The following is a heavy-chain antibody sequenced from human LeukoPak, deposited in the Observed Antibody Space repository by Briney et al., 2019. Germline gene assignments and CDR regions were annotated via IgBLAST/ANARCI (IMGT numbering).Heavy chain of an antibody. CDR3: ARDRTGTTPTDAFDI. J-gene: IGHJ3*02. CDR2: ISSSSSTI. V-gene: IGHV3-48*04. CDR1: GFTFSSYS. Sequence: GGSLRLSCAASGFTFSSYSMNWVRQAPGKGLEWVSYISSSSSTIYYADSVKGRFTISRDNAKNSLYLQMNSLRAEDTAVYYCARDRTGTTPTDAFDIWGQGTMFTVSS. D-gene: IGHD1-7*01.